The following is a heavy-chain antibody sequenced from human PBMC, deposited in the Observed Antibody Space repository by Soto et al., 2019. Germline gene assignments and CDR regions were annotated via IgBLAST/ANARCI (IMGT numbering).Heavy chain of an antibody. CDR1: GYSFTRYW. D-gene: IGHD2-8*01. V-gene: IGHV5-51*01. Sequence: LVESLKISCKGSGYSFTRYWIGWVRQMPGKGLEWVGIIYPGDSYTIYSPSFQGQVPISADKSIRTAYLQWSSLKASHTDMYFCARHYGEIPRLINWFDPWGQGTLVTVSS. CDR3: ARHYGEIPRLINWFDP. J-gene: IGHJ5*02. CDR2: IYPGDSYT.